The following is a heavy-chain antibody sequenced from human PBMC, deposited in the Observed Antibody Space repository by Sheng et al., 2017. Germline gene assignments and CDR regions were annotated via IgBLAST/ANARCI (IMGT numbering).Heavy chain of an antibody. J-gene: IGHJ4*02. CDR3: ARVRGGWYMDY. V-gene: IGHV3-53*01. CDR2: IYSGGTT. D-gene: IGHD6-19*01. CDR1: GFTVITNY. Sequence: EVQLVESGGDLIQPGGSLRLSCAASGFTVITNYMTWVRQAPGKGLEWVSVIYSGGTTDYAGSVKGRFTISRDISKNTVYLQMNSLRAEDTAVYYCARVRGGWYMDYWGQGTLVTVSS.